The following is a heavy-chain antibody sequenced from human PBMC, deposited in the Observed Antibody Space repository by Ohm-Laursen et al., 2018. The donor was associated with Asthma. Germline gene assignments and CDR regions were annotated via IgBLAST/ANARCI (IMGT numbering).Heavy chain of an antibody. CDR3: ARDSFGYSSG. Sequence: SLRLSCSASGFTFSSYGMHWVRQAPGKGLEWVAVISYDGSNKYYADSVKGRFTTSRDNSKNTLYLQMNSLRAEDTAVYYCARDSFGYSSGWGQGTLVTVSS. CDR1: GFTFSSYG. V-gene: IGHV3-30*03. D-gene: IGHD6-19*01. J-gene: IGHJ4*02. CDR2: ISYDGSNK.